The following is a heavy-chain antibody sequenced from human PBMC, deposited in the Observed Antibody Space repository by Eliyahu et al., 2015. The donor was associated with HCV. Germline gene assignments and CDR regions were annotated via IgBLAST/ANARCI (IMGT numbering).Heavy chain of an antibody. CDR1: GFTFSSYS. CDR3: AREALWSHPPYYYYYYGMDV. D-gene: IGHD2-21*01. J-gene: IGHJ6*02. Sequence: EVQLVESGGGLVQPGGSLRLSCAASGFTFSSYSMNWVRQAPGKGLEWVSYISSSSSTIYYADSVKGRFTISRDNAKNSLYLQMNSLRDEDTAVYYCAREALWSHPPYYYYYYGMDVWGQGTTVTVSS. V-gene: IGHV3-48*02. CDR2: ISSSSSTI.